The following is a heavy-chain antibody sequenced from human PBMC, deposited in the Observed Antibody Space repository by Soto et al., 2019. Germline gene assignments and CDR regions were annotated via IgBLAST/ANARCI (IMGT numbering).Heavy chain of an antibody. D-gene: IGHD3-3*01. CDR2: IYYSGST. V-gene: IGHV4-31*03. Sequence: SETLSLTCTVSGGSISSGGYYWSWIRQHPGKGLEWIGYIYYSGSTYYNPSLKSRVTISVDTSKNQFSLKLSSVTAADTAVYYCAREYYDFWSGSVWGYGMDVWGQGTTVTVSS. J-gene: IGHJ6*02. CDR1: GGSISSGGYY. CDR3: AREYYDFWSGSVWGYGMDV.